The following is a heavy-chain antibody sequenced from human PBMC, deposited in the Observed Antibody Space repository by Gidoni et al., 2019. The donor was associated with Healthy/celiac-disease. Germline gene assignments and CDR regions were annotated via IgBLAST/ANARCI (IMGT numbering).Heavy chain of an antibody. CDR3: ARLKGYCSGGSCYVSPTFDY. V-gene: IGHV4-34*01. CDR1: GGSFSGYY. J-gene: IGHJ4*02. CDR2: INHSGST. Sequence: QVQLQQWGAGLLKPSETLSLTSAVYGGSFSGYYWSWIRQPPGKGLEWIGEINHSGSTNYNPALKSRVTISVDTSKNQFSLKRSSVTAADTAVYYCARLKGYCSGGSCYVSPTFDYWGQGTLVTVSS. D-gene: IGHD2-15*01.